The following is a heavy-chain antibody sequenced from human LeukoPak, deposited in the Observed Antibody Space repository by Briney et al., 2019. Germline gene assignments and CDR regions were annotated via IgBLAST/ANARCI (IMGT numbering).Heavy chain of an antibody. J-gene: IGHJ4*02. Sequence: GGSLRLSCAASGFTFSSYWMSWVRQAPGKGLEWVANIKQDGSEKYYVGSVKGRFTISRDNAKNSLYLQMNSLRAEDTAVYYCARETFYDFWSGYSDYWGQGTLVTVSS. D-gene: IGHD3-3*01. CDR1: GFTFSSYW. CDR3: ARETFYDFWSGYSDY. CDR2: IKQDGSEK. V-gene: IGHV3-7*01.